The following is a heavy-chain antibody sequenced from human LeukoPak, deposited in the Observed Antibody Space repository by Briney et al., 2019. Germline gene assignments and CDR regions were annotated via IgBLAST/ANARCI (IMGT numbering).Heavy chain of an antibody. CDR1: GGSFNGHY. Sequence: PPQTLSLTCAVYGGSFNGHYWSWIRQPPGKGLEWIGEINRSGSTNYNPSLKSRVTISVDTSKNQFSLKLSSVTAADTAVYYCARASSNYGDYDGAFDIWGQGTMVTVSS. CDR3: ARASSNYGDYDGAFDI. D-gene: IGHD4-17*01. CDR2: INRSGST. J-gene: IGHJ3*02. V-gene: IGHV4-34*01.